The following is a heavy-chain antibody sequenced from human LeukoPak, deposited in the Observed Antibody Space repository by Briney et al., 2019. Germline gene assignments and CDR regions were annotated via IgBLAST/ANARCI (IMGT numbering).Heavy chain of an antibody. CDR1: GFTFNDYY. Sequence: PGGSLRLSCAASGFTFNDYYMSWIRQAPGKGLEWLSYINIGGTNTHYADSVKGRFTISRDNAKKSLYLEMNNLRAEDTAVYYCATDGAGFDTWGQGVLITVSS. CDR3: ATDGAGFDT. CDR2: INIGGTNT. J-gene: IGHJ5*02. V-gene: IGHV3-11*01.